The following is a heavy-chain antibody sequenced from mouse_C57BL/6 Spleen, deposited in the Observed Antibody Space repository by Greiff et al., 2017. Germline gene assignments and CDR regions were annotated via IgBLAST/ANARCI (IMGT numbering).Heavy chain of an antibody. CDR3: AKISNYVDY. J-gene: IGHJ2*01. V-gene: IGHV1-59*01. CDR2: IDPSDSYT. CDR1: GYTFTSYW. D-gene: IGHD1-1*01. Sequence: VQLQQPGAELVRPGTSVKLSCKASGYTFTSYWMHWVKQRPGQGLEWIGVIDPSDSYTNYNQKFKGKATLTVDTSSSTAYMQLSSLTSEDSAVYYCAKISNYVDYWGQGTTLTVSS.